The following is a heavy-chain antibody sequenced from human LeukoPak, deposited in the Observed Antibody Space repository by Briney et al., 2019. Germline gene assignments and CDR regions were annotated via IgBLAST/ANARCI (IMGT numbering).Heavy chain of an antibody. D-gene: IGHD6-6*01. J-gene: IGHJ4*02. Sequence: SETLSLTCTVSGGSISSYYWIWIRQPPGKGLEWIGYIYYSGSTNYNPSLKSRVTISVDTSKNQFSLKLSSVTAADTAVYYCAGSIAARLVYFDYWGQGTLVTVSS. CDR2: IYYSGST. CDR1: GGSISSYY. V-gene: IGHV4-59*01. CDR3: AGSIAARLVYFDY.